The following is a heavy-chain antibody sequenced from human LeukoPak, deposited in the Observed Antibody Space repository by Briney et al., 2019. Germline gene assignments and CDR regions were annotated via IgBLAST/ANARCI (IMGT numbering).Heavy chain of an antibody. CDR1: GFTFSSYG. D-gene: IGHD3-22*01. CDR3: AKPYYYDSSGYRPCWDY. V-gene: IGHV3-30*02. CDR2: IRYDGSNK. Sequence: GGSLRLSCAASGFTFSSYGMHWVRQAPGKGLEWVAFIRYDGSNKYYADSVKGRFTISRDNSKNTLYLQMNSLRAEDTAVYYCAKPYYYDSSGYRPCWDYWGQGTLVTVSS. J-gene: IGHJ4*02.